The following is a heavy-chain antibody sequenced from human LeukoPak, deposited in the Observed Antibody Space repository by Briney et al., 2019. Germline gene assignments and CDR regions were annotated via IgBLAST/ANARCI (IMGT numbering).Heavy chain of an antibody. D-gene: IGHD2-2*01. J-gene: IGHJ4*02. CDR3: AKDFAPAAMPRWDLDY. CDR2: ISATGGNT. V-gene: IGHV3-23*01. Sequence: GGSLRLSCAASGFTFSTYAMSWVRQAPGKGLEWVSTISATGGNTYYADSVKGRFTISRDNSKNTLYLQMNSLRAEDTAVYYCAKDFAPAAMPRWDLDYWGQGTLVTVSS. CDR1: GFTFSTYA.